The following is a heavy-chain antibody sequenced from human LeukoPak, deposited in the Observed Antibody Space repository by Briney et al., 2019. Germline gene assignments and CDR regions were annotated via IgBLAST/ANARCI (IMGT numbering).Heavy chain of an antibody. CDR1: GGSFSGYY. Sequence: SETLSLTCAVYGGSFSGYYWSWIRQPPGKGLEWIGEINHSGSTNYNPSLKSRVTISVDTSKNQFSLKLSSVTAADTAVYYCARGTVVRGVIITAFDYWGQGTLVTVSS. CDR3: ARGTVVRGVIITAFDY. D-gene: IGHD3-10*01. V-gene: IGHV4-34*01. J-gene: IGHJ4*02. CDR2: INHSGST.